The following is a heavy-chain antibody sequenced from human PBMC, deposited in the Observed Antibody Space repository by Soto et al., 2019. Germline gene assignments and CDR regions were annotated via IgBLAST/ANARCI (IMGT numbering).Heavy chain of an antibody. CDR3: ARRGAVAGLHY. Sequence: EVQLVESGGGLVQPGGSLRVSCAASGFTFSSYWMHWVRQAPGKGLVWVSRINSDGCSTSYADSVKGRFTISRDNAKNTLDLQMNSLRAEDTAIYYCARRGAVAGLHYWGQGTLVTVSS. CDR1: GFTFSSYW. J-gene: IGHJ4*02. D-gene: IGHD6-19*01. CDR2: INSDGCST. V-gene: IGHV3-74*01.